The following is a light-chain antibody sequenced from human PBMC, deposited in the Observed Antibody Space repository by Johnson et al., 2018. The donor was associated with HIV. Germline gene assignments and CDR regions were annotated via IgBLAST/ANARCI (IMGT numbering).Light chain of an antibody. V-gene: IGLV1-51*01. CDR1: NSYIGNNY. Sequence: QSVLTQPPSVSAAPGQNVTISCSGSNSYIGNNYVSWYQQLPGTAPKLLIYDNNKRPSGIPDRFSGSKSGTSATLGITGLQTGDEAEYYCGTWDSSLRVGFFGTGTKVTVL. CDR2: DNN. J-gene: IGLJ1*01. CDR3: GTWDSSLRVGF.